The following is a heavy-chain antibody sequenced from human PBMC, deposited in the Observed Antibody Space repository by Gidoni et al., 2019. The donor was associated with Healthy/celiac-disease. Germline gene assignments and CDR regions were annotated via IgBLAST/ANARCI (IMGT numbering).Heavy chain of an antibody. CDR3: ARLHYYDSSGYSPYYYYGMDV. CDR1: GYTFTGYY. J-gene: IGHJ6*02. CDR2: INPNSGGT. V-gene: IGHV1-2*02. Sequence: QVQLVQSGAEVKKPGASVKVSCKASGYTFTGYYMHWVRQAPGQGLEWMGWINPNSGGTNYAQKFQGRVTMTRDTSISTAYMELSRLRSDDTAVYYCARLHYYDSSGYSPYYYYGMDVWGQGTTVTVSS. D-gene: IGHD3-22*01.